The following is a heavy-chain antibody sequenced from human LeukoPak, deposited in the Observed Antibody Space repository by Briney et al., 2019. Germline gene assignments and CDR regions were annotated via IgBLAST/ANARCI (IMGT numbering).Heavy chain of an antibody. CDR3: ARDRSELKLWWRQVHWFDP. CDR1: GGSISSGSDY. V-gene: IGHV4-61*02. CDR2: IYTSGST. Sequence: SETLSLTCTVSGGSISSGSDYWSWIRQPAGKGLDWIGRIYTSGSTNYNPSLKSRVTISVDTSKNQFSLKLSSVTAADTAVYYCARDRSELKLWWRQVHWFDPWGQGTLVTVSS. J-gene: IGHJ5*02. D-gene: IGHD2-21*02.